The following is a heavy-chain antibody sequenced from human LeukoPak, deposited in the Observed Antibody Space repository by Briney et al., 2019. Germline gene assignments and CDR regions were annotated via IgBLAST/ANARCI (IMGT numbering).Heavy chain of an antibody. J-gene: IGHJ4*02. CDR1: GGSINSHY. CDR3: ARRDTGWNCCDY. D-gene: IGHD6-19*01. CDR2: IYYKGST. V-gene: IGHV4-59*08. Sequence: NPSETLSLTCAVSGGSINSHYWSWIRQPPGKGLEWIGDIYYKGSTKYNPSLKSRVTISVDTSKNHLSLNLTSVLAADTAIYYCARRDTGWNCCDYWGQGILVTVSS.